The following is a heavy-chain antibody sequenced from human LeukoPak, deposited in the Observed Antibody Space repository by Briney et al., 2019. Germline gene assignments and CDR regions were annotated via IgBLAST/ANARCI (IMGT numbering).Heavy chain of an antibody. V-gene: IGHV3-72*01. Sequence: GGSLRLSCAPSGFTFSDHHMDCVRQAPGRGLELLVRIRDKYNSYITEYAASVRGRFTITCEDSKNLLYFELTNVKTEDTAVYYCTRDREGSSDHWGQGALVTVSS. CDR1: GFTFSDHH. J-gene: IGHJ5*02. CDR2: IRDKYNSYIT. CDR3: TRDREGSSDH. D-gene: IGHD1-26*01.